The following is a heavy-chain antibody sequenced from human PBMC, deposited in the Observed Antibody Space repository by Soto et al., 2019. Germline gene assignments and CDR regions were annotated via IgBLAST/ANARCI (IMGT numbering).Heavy chain of an antibody. V-gene: IGHV3-23*01. D-gene: IGHD6-19*01. Sequence: EVQLLESGGGLVQPGGSLRLSCAASGFTFSSYAMSWVRQAPGKGLEWVSVISGSGGSTYYADSVKGRFTISRDNPKNTLDLKMNSLRAEDTAVYYCARRTSGWYLDYWGQGTLVTVSS. CDR3: ARRTSGWYLDY. CDR1: GFTFSSYA. J-gene: IGHJ4*02. CDR2: ISGSGGST.